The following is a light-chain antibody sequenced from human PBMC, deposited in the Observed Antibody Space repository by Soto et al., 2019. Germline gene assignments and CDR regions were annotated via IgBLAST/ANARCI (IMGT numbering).Light chain of an antibody. Sequence: EVVLTQSPGTLSLSPGXRATLSCRASQSVGSSYLAWYQQKPGQAPRVLIYGTSSRATGIPDRFSGSGSGTDFTLTISRLEPEDFALYYCQQYTTSSWTFGQGTKVEIK. J-gene: IGKJ1*01. CDR2: GTS. V-gene: IGKV3-20*01. CDR1: QSVGSSY. CDR3: QQYTTSSWT.